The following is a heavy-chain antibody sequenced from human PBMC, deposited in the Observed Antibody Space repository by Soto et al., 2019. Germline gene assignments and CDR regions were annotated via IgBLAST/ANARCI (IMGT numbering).Heavy chain of an antibody. V-gene: IGHV3-23*01. CDR2: ISGSGGSK. Sequence: EVQLLESWGGLVQPGGSLIISCAASGFTFSSYALTGVRRAPGKGREWVSTISGSGGSKYYDDSVKGRFTISRDNSTNTLYLQMNSLRAEDTAVYYCAKDQGSSWYEIDYWGQGTLVTVSS. CDR1: GFTFSSYA. D-gene: IGHD6-13*01. J-gene: IGHJ4*02. CDR3: AKDQGSSWYEIDY.